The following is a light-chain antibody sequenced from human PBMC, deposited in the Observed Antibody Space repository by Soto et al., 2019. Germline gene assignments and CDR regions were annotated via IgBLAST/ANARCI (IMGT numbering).Light chain of an antibody. CDR3: QQYNSYWT. J-gene: IGKJ1*01. V-gene: IGKV1-5*01. CDR1: QSVSRW. CDR2: DAS. Sequence: DIQMTQSPSTLSASVGDRVTITCRASQSVSRWLAWYQQTPGKVPKLLIYDASTLESGVPSRLSGSGSGTESSLTISSMQPDDFATYYTQQYNSYWTFGQGTKVEIK.